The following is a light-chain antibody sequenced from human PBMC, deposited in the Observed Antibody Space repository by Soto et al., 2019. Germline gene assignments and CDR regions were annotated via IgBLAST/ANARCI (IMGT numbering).Light chain of an antibody. Sequence: EIVVTQSPATLSLSPGERATLSCRASQSVSSYLAWYQQKPGQAPRLLIYDASNRATGIPARFSGSGSGTDFTLTISSLEPEDFAVYYCPQRSNWPWTFGQGTKVDIK. CDR1: QSVSSY. V-gene: IGKV3-11*01. J-gene: IGKJ1*01. CDR2: DAS. CDR3: PQRSNWPWT.